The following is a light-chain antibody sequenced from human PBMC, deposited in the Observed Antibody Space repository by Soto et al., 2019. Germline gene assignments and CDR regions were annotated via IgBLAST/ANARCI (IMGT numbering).Light chain of an antibody. CDR3: QQYCTRRP. CDR1: ESVSSY. CDR2: CGF. V-gene: IGKV3-15*01. Sequence: DIEMNKSPATLSLSKGDRATLSCRASESVSSYLAWYQHKPGPEPRLLLSCGFTRGACIPARFSGSGSGTDFTLTSISLHSDDFAVCYCQQYCTRRPFGQGTMADI. J-gene: IGKJ1*01.